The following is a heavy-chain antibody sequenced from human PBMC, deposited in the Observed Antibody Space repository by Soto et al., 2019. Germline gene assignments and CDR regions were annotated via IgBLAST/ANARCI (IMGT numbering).Heavy chain of an antibody. CDR3: AKDLLWFGEPQYYYGMDV. Sequence: PGGSLRLSCAASGFTFSSYAMSWVRQAPGKGLEWVSAISGSGGSTYYADSVKGRFTISRDNSKNTLYLQMNSLRAEDTAVYYCAKDLLWFGEPQYYYGMDVWGQGTTVTVSS. J-gene: IGHJ6*02. CDR1: GFTFSSYA. V-gene: IGHV3-23*01. D-gene: IGHD3-10*01. CDR2: ISGSGGST.